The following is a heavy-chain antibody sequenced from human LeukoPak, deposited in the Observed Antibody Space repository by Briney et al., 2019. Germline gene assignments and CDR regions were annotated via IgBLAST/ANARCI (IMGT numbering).Heavy chain of an antibody. V-gene: IGHV3-21*01. D-gene: IGHD2-2*01. CDR1: GFTFSSYS. Sequence: GGSLRLSCAASGFTFSSYSMNWVRQAPGKGLEWVSSISSSSSYIYYADSVKGRFTISRDNAKNSLYLQMNSLRAEDTAVYYCARVVKDIVVVPAAAYYYYGVDVWGQGTTVTVSS. CDR2: ISSSSSYI. CDR3: ARVVKDIVVVPAAAYYYYGVDV. J-gene: IGHJ6*02.